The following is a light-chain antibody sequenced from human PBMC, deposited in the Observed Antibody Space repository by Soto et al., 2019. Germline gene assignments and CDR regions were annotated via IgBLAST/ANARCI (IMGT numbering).Light chain of an antibody. J-gene: IGKJ5*01. CDR1: QSVSSSS. CDR3: QRYGSSPLIT. Sequence: ENVLTQSPGTLSFSPGERATLSCRALQSVSSSSLAWYQQRPGQAPRLLIYGTSSRATGIPDRFSGSGSGTDFTLTISRLEPEDFAVYFCQRYGSSPLITFGQGTRLEIK. CDR2: GTS. V-gene: IGKV3-20*01.